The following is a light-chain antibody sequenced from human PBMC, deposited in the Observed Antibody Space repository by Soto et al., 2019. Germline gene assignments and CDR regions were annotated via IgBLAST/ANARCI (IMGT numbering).Light chain of an antibody. CDR2: YDS. Sequence: SYELTQPPSVSVARGKTARITCGGNNIGSKSVHWYQQKPGQAPVLVIYYDSDRPSGIPERFSGSNSGNTATLTISRVEAGDEADYYCQVWDSSSDHVVFGGGTNVTVL. V-gene: IGLV3-21*04. J-gene: IGLJ2*01. CDR1: NIGSKS. CDR3: QVWDSSSDHVV.